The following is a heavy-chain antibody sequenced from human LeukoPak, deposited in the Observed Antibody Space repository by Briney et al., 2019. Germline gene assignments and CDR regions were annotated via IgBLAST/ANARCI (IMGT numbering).Heavy chain of an antibody. J-gene: IGHJ5*01. CDR3: ARDRKLSSSSNWFDS. D-gene: IGHD3-16*02. Sequence: GGSLRLSCSASGFTFSTYAMHWVRQAPEKGLEYVSAISSNGGSTYYADSVKGRFTISRDNSKNTLFLQMNSLRAEDTALYYCARDRKLSSSSNWFDSWGQGTLVTVSS. CDR2: ISSNGGST. V-gene: IGHV3-64*04. CDR1: GFTFSTYA.